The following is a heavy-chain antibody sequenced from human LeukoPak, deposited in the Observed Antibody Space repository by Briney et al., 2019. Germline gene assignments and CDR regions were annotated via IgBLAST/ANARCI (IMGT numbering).Heavy chain of an antibody. J-gene: IGHJ4*02. V-gene: IGHV4-59*01. CDR1: GGSISSYY. D-gene: IGHD3-10*01. CDR3: ARSLYASGSYYLDY. Sequence: PSETLSLTCTVSGGSISSYYWSWIRQPPGKGLEWIGYIYYSGSTNYNPSLKSRVTISVDTSKNQFSLKLSSVTAADTAVYYCARSLYASGSYYLDYWGQGTLVTVSS. CDR2: IYYSGST.